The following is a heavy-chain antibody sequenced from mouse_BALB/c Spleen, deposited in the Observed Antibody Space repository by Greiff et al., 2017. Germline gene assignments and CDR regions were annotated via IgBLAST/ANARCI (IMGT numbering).Heavy chain of an antibody. V-gene: IGHV10-1*02. CDR2: ISSKSNNYAT. Sequence: EVQLVESGAGLVQPKGSLKLSCAASGFTFTTYAMNWVRQAPGKGLEWVARISSKSNNYATYYEGSVKDRFTISRDTSQSMLYLQMNNLKTEDTAMYYCVIYDGYYVSAMDYWGQGTSVTVSS. J-gene: IGHJ4*01. D-gene: IGHD2-3*01. CDR3: VIYDGYYVSAMDY. CDR1: GFTFTTYA.